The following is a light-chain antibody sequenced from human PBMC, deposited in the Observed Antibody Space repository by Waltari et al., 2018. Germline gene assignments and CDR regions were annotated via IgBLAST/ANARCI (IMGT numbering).Light chain of an antibody. Sequence: YDLTQPPSVSVSPGQTASIPCSGDKLGDKYACWYQQKPGQSPVLVIYQDSKRPSGIPERFSGSNSGNTATLTISGTQAMDEADYYCQAWDSSTVVFGGGTKLTVL. CDR3: QAWDSSTVV. V-gene: IGLV3-1*01. CDR1: KLGDKY. J-gene: IGLJ2*01. CDR2: QDS.